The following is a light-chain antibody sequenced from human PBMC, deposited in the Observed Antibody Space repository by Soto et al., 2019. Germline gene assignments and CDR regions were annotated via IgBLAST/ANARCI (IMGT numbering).Light chain of an antibody. CDR1: SGHSRYI. V-gene: IGLV4-60*03. Sequence: QPVLTQSSSATASLGSSCNLTCTLSSGHSRYIVAWHQQQPGKAPRHLMKLEGSGSYSKGTGVPDRFSGSSAGPDRYLTISTLQSGDEADYYCETWGSNTLVLGGRTKLTVL. CDR3: ETWGSNTLV. J-gene: IGLJ2*01. CDR2: LEGSGSY.